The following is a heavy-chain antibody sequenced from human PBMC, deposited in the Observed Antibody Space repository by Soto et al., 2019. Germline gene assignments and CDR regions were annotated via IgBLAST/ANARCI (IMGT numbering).Heavy chain of an antibody. V-gene: IGHV1-46*01. CDR1: GYTFTSYY. J-gene: IGHJ6*02. CDR2: INPSGGST. D-gene: IGHD6-13*01. CDR3: ARGGSSRSNYYYYGMDV. Sequence: ASVKVSCKASGYTFTSYYMHWVRQAPGQGLEWMGIINPSGGSTSYAQKFQGRVTMTRDTSTSTVYMELSSLRSEDTAVYYCARGGSSRSNYYYYGMDVWGQGTTVTVSS.